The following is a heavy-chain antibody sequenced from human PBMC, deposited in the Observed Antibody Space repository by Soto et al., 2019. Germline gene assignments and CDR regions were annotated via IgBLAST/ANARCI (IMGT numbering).Heavy chain of an antibody. CDR1: GFTFTDDY. CDR3: LIRRNSFWAEGMGC. J-gene: IGHJ6*02. CDR2: IMRSSGSI. Sequence: QVQLVESGGDLVKPGGSLRLSCVAFGFTFTDDYMSWVRQAPGKGLEWVSYIMRSSGSIYYADSVKGRFTISRENAKNSVFLQMNSLGAEDTAVYYCLIRRNSFWAEGMGCWGQGTTVTVSS. V-gene: IGHV3-11*01. D-gene: IGHD4-4*01.